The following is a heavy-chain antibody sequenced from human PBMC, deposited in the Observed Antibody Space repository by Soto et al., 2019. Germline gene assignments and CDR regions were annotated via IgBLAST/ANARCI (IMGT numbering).Heavy chain of an antibody. CDR1: GGSINTYY. Sequence: SETLSLTCTVSGGSINTYYWSWIRQPPGKGLEWIGYIHYSGPTDYNPSLKSRVTISVDTSKNQFSLKLTSVTAADTAVYYCARRTLSFGEHWFDPWGQGTLVTVSS. J-gene: IGHJ5*02. V-gene: IGHV4-59*08. D-gene: IGHD3-10*01. CDR2: IHYSGPT. CDR3: ARRTLSFGEHWFDP.